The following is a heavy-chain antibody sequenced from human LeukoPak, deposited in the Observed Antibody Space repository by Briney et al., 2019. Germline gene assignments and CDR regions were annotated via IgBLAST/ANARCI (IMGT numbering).Heavy chain of an antibody. CDR3: AKVAKYYYGSETYYFFEQ. Sequence: GGPLRLSCAASGFTFSSYWMSWVRQAPGKGLEWVANIKQDGSEKYYVDSVKGRFTISRDNARNSLELQMNSLRVEDMAVYYCAKVAKYYYGSETYYFFEQWGQGTPVTASS. CDR1: GFTFSSYW. J-gene: IGHJ4*02. D-gene: IGHD3-10*01. V-gene: IGHV3-7*01. CDR2: IKQDGSEK.